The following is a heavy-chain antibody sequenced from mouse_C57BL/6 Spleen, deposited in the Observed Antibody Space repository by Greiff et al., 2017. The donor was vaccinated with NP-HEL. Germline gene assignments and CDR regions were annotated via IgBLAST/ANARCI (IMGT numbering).Heavy chain of an antibody. V-gene: IGHV14-2*01. CDR1: GFNIKDYY. J-gene: IGHJ1*03. D-gene: IGHD1-1*01. Sequence: EVQLQQSGAELVKPGASVKLSCTASGFNIKDYYMHWVKQRTEQGLEWIGRIDPEDGDTKYAPKFQGKATITADTSSNTAYLQLSSLTSEDTAVYYCARSGPSGWYYGSSGYFDVWGTGTTVTVSS. CDR3: ARSGPSGWYYGSSGYFDV. CDR2: IDPEDGDT.